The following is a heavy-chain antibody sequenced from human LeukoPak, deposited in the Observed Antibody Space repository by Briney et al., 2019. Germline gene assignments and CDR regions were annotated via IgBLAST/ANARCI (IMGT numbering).Heavy chain of an antibody. Sequence: ASVKVSCKASGYTFTSYDINWVRQATGQGLEWKGWMNPNSGDTGYAQKFQGRVTMTRDNSIITAYMELSSLRSEDTAVYYCARVPRRGDRFDPWGQGTLVTVSS. D-gene: IGHD3-10*01. CDR3: ARVPRRGDRFDP. J-gene: IGHJ5*02. CDR1: GYTFTSYD. V-gene: IGHV1-8*01. CDR2: MNPNSGDT.